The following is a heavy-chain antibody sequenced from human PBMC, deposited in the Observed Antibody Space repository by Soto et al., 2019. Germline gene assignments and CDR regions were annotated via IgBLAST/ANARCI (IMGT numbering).Heavy chain of an antibody. CDR2: IIPTFGRT. CDR3: ARDPLSSFAMDV. V-gene: IGHV1-69*13. Sequence: GASVKVSCKASGDTFSSYAISWVRQAPGKGLEWMGKIIPTFGRTNYAQKFQGRLTISADDSTSTAYMELTSLESDDTAVYYCARDPLSSFAMDVWGQGTTVTVP. CDR1: GDTFSSYA. J-gene: IGHJ6*02. D-gene: IGHD3-10*02.